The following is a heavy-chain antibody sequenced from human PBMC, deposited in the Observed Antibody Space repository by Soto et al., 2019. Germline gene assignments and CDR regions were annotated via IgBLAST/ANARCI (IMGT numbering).Heavy chain of an antibody. V-gene: IGHV5-10-1*01. CDR2: IDPSDSYT. CDR1: GYSFTSYW. J-gene: IGHJ6*02. CDR3: ARTIGYSYGYDYYYGMDV. D-gene: IGHD5-18*01. Sequence: GESLKISFKGSGYSFTSYWISWVRQMPGKGLEWMGRIDPSDSYTNYSPSFQGHVTISADKSISTAYLQWSSLKASDTAMYYCARTIGYSYGYDYYYGMDVWGQGTTVTVSS.